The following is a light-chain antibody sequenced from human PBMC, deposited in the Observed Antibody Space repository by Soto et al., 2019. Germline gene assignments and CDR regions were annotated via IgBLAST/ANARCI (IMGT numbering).Light chain of an antibody. CDR3: QQRSNLWT. CDR2: DAS. CDR1: QSVGNY. J-gene: IGKJ1*01. V-gene: IGKV3-11*01. Sequence: EIVLTQSPATLSLSPGERATLSCRASQSVGNYLAWYQQKPGQAPRLLIYDASNRATGIPARFSGSGSGTDFTLTITSLQPEDFAVYYCQQRSNLWTFGQGTKVEIK.